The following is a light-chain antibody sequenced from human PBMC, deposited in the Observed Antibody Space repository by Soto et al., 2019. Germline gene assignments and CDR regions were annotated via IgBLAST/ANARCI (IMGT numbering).Light chain of an antibody. CDR2: EDN. Sequence: NFMLTQPHSVSESPEKTGTISCTGSRGSIASNYVQWYQQRPGSAPTTVIYEDNQRPSGVPDRFSGSIDSSSNSASLTISGLKTEDEADYYCQSYDSSNPVFGGGTQLTVL. CDR1: RGSIASNY. J-gene: IGLJ7*01. V-gene: IGLV6-57*02. CDR3: QSYDSSNPV.